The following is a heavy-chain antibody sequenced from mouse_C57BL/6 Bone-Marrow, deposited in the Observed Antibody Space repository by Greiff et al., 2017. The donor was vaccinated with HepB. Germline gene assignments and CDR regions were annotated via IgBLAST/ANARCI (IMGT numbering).Heavy chain of an antibody. CDR2: IYPSDSET. CDR1: GYTFTSYW. D-gene: IGHD2-4*01. Sequence: QVQLQQPGAELVRPGSSVKLSCKASGYTFTSYWMDWVKQRPGQGLEWIGNIYPSDSETHYNQKFKDKATLTVDKSSSTAYMQLSSLTSEYSAVYYCERKRLRRDGYFDVWGTGTTVTVSS. J-gene: IGHJ1*03. CDR3: ERKRLRRDGYFDV. V-gene: IGHV1-61*01.